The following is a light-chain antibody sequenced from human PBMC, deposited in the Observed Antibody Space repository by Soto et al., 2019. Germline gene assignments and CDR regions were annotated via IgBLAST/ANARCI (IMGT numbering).Light chain of an antibody. V-gene: IGLV2-14*01. CDR3: RSYTPSNPLV. J-gene: IGLJ2*01. Sequence: QSVLTQPASVSESPGQSITISCTGTSSDVGASDYVSWYQQHPGKAPQLIIYEISNRPSGVSNRFSGSKSGNTASLTISGLQAEDESDHYCRSYTPSNPLVFGGGTKVTVL. CDR1: SSDVGASDY. CDR2: EIS.